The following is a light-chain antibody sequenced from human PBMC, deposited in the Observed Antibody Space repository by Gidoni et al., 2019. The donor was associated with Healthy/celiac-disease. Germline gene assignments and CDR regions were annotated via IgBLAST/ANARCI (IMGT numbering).Light chain of an antibody. J-gene: IGLJ2*01. Sequence: SYVLTQPPSVSVAPGKTATITCGGNNVGGKSVHWYQQKPGQAPVLVIYYDSDRPSGIPERFSGSNSGNTATLTISRVEAGDEADYYCHVWDGSSDHVVFGGGTKLTVL. CDR3: HVWDGSSDHVV. CDR1: NVGGKS. V-gene: IGLV3-21*04. CDR2: YDS.